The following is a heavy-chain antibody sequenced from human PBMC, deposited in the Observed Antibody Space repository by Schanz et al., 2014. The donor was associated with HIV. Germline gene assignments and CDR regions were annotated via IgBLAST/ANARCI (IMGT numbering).Heavy chain of an antibody. CDR3: AKDRITGTTGVPYYYYGMDV. CDR1: GFTFTSYA. Sequence: VRLVESGGALVPPGGSLRLSCAASGFTFTSYAMSWVRQAPGKGLEWVSGISGNSGHTWYADSVKGRFTISRDNPKNMLYLQMNSLRAEDTAVYYCAKDRITGTTGVPYYYYGMDVWGQGTTVTVSS. V-gene: IGHV3-23*04. J-gene: IGHJ6*02. CDR2: ISGNSGHT. D-gene: IGHD1-7*01.